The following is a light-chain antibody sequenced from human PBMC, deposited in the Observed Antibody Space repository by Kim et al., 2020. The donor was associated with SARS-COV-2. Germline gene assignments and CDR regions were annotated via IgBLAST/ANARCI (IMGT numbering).Light chain of an antibody. CDR3: SSYGGRNDLI. V-gene: IGLV2-8*01. CDR2: EVR. CDR1: SDDVGFYNY. Sequence: GQSDTISCTGTSDDVGFYNYVSWYQQKPGKAPKRLIYEVRKRPSGVPDRFSGYKSGNTASLTVSGLQTEDEAAYYCSSYGGRNDLIFGGGTQLTVL. J-gene: IGLJ2*01.